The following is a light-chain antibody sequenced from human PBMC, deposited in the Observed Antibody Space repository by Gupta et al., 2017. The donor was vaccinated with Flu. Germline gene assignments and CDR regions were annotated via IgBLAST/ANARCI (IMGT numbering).Light chain of an antibody. J-gene: IGKJ3*01. V-gene: IGKV1-8*01. Sequence: AIRLTPSPSSFSASTGDSVTITCRASQGKSSYLAWYQQKPGKAPKLLIYAASTLQSGVPSMFSGRVSGTXLSLNIXCVESEYCATYDSIQYEWRPFTFGXGTKVDIK. CDR3: IQYEWRPFT. CDR1: QGKSSY. CDR2: AAS.